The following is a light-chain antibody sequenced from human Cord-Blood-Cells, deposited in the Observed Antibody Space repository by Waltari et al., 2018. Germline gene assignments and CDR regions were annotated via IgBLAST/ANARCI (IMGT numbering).Light chain of an antibody. V-gene: IGKV3-11*01. J-gene: IGKJ4*01. CDR1: QSVSSY. Sequence: EIVLTQSPATLSLSPGERATLPCRPSQSVSSYLAWYQQKPGQAPRLLIYDASNRATGIPARFSGSGSGTDFTLTISSLEPEDFAVYYCQQRSNWLTFGGGTKVEIK. CDR3: QQRSNWLT. CDR2: DAS.